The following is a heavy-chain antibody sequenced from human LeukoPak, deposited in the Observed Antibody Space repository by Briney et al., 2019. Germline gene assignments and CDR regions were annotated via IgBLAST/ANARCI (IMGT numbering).Heavy chain of an antibody. D-gene: IGHD6-19*01. J-gene: IGHJ4*02. CDR1: GFTFSSYD. CDR3: ARGDSSGWSYFDY. Sequence: PGGSLRLSCAASGFTFSSYDMNWVRQAPGKGLELISHISSGSNMYYADSVKGRFTISRDNAKNSLYLQLNSLRAEDTAVYYCARGDSSGWSYFDYWGQGTLVTVSS. CDR2: ISSGSNM. V-gene: IGHV3-48*03.